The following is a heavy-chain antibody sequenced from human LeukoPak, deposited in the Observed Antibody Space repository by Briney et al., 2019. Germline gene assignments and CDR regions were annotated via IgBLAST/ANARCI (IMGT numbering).Heavy chain of an antibody. Sequence: ASMKVSCKASGHTFTSYYMHWVRQAPGQGLEWMGIINPSGGSTRYAQKFQGRVTMTRDTSISTAYMELSRLRSDDTAVSYCAREEQQLDYYYYGMDVWGQGTTVTVSS. V-gene: IGHV1-46*01. J-gene: IGHJ6*02. D-gene: IGHD6-13*01. CDR1: GHTFTSYY. CDR3: AREEQQLDYYYYGMDV. CDR2: INPSGGST.